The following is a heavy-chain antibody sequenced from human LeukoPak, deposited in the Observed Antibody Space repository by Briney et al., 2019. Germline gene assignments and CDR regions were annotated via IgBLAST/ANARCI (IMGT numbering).Heavy chain of an antibody. D-gene: IGHD3-22*01. V-gene: IGHV1-18*01. CDR1: GYTFTSYG. CDR2: ISAHNGNT. J-gene: IGHJ5*02. CDR3: ARDYYDSSGYYLNWFDP. Sequence: EASVKVSCKASGYTFTSYGISWVRQAPGQGLEWMGWISAHNGNTNYAQKLQGRVTMTTDTSTSTAYMELRSLRSDDTAVYYCARDYYDSSGYYLNWFDPWGQGTLVTVSS.